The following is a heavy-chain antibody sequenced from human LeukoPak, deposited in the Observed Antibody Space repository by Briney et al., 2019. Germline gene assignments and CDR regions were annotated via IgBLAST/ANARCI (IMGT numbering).Heavy chain of an antibody. D-gene: IGHD3-10*01. CDR2: IYYSGST. Sequence: SETLSLTCTVSGGSISSGGYYWSWIRQHPGKGLEWIGYIYYSGSTYYNPSLKSRVTISVDTSKNQFSLKLSSVTAADTAVYYCASLWFGELLRFDYWGQGTLVTVSS. J-gene: IGHJ4*02. CDR3: ASLWFGELLRFDY. V-gene: IGHV4-31*03. CDR1: GGSISSGGYY.